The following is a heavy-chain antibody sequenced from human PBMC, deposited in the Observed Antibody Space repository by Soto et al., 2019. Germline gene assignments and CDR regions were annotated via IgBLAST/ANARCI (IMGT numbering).Heavy chain of an antibody. CDR2: INRSRST. V-gene: IGHV4-34*01. D-gene: IGHD2-2*01. CDR1: GESFSGYY. J-gene: IGHJ5*02. Sequence: PSETLSLTCAVYGESFSGYYWSWIRQPPGKGLEWIGEINRSRSTNHNPSLKSRVTISVDTSKNQFSLKLSSVTAADTAVYYCARHRYCSSTSCYWFDPWGQGTLVTVSS. CDR3: ARHRYCSSTSCYWFDP.